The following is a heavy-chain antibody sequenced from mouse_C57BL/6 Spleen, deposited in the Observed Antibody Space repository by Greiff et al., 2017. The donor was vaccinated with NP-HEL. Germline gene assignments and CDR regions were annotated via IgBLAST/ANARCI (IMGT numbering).Heavy chain of an antibody. CDR1: GFTFSDYY. J-gene: IGHJ3*01. V-gene: IGHV5-16*01. CDR3: ARDRGSFAC. Sequence: EVQLVESEGGLVQPGSSMKLSCTASGFTFSDYYMAWVRQVPEKGLEWVANINYDGSSTYYLDSLKSRFIISIDNAKNILYLHMSSLKSEDTATYYCARDRGSFACWGQGTLVTVSA. D-gene: IGHD3-1*01. CDR2: INYDGSST.